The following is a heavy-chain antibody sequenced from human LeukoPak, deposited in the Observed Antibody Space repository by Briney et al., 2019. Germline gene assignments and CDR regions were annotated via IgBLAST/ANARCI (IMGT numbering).Heavy chain of an antibody. V-gene: IGHV4-39*07. CDR3: ARGRLNYYDSGGYPLDY. Sequence: KSSETLSLTCTVSGGSISSSSYFWGWIRQPPGKGLEWIGSIYYSGSTYYNPSLKSRVTLSVDTSKNQFSLKLSSVTAADTAVYYCARGRLNYYDSGGYPLDYWGQGTLVTVSS. CDR1: GGSISSSSYF. J-gene: IGHJ4*02. D-gene: IGHD3-22*01. CDR2: IYYSGST.